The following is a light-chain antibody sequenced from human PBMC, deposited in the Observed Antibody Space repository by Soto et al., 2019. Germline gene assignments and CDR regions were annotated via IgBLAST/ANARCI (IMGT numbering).Light chain of an antibody. Sequence: EIVLTQSPGTLSLSPGERATLSCRASQSVSPYLAWYQHKPGQAPRLLIYGASSRATGIPDRFSGSGSATDFTLTISRLEPEDFAVYYCQQYDSSPPVTFGPGTKVDIK. CDR2: GAS. CDR3: QQYDSSPPVT. CDR1: QSVSPY. V-gene: IGKV3-20*01. J-gene: IGKJ3*01.